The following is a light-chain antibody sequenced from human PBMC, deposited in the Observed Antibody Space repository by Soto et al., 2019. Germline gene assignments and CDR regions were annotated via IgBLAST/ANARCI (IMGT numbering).Light chain of an antibody. J-gene: IGKJ4*01. Sequence: VMTQSPATLSVSPGERATLSCRASERVSSYLAWYQQKPGQAPRLLIYGASSRATGIPDRFSGGGSGTDFTLTISRLEPEDFAVYYCQQFSSCPLTFGGGTKVDIK. CDR3: QQFSSCPLT. CDR2: GAS. CDR1: ERVSSY. V-gene: IGKV3-20*01.